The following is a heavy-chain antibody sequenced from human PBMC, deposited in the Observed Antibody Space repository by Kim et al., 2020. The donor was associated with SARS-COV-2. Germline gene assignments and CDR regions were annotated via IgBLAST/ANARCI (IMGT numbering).Heavy chain of an antibody. D-gene: IGHD1-7*01. CDR2: ISAYNGNT. CDR1: GYTFTSYG. Sequence: ASVKVSCKASGYTFTSYGISWVRQAPGQGLEWMGWISAYNGNTNYAQKLQGRVTMTTDTSTSTAYMELRSLRSDDTAVYYCAVLSDNWNYGPLYYYYGMDVWGQGTTVTVSS. V-gene: IGHV1-18*01. J-gene: IGHJ6*02. CDR3: AVLSDNWNYGPLYYYYGMDV.